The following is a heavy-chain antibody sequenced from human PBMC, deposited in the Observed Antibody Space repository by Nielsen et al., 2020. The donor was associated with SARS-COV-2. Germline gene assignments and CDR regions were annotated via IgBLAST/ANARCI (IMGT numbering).Heavy chain of an antibody. CDR2: IYSGGSST. J-gene: IGHJ6*02. Sequence: VRQVPGKGLEWVSVIYSGGSSTYYADSVKGRFTISRDNSKNTLYLQMNSLRAEDTAVYYCASPGTTDYYGMDVWGQGTTVTVSS. V-gene: IGHV3-23*03. D-gene: IGHD1-7*01. CDR3: ASPGTTDYYGMDV.